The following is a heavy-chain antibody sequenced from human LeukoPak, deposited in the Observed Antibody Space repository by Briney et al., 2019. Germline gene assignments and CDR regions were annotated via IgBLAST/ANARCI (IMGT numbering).Heavy chain of an antibody. CDR1: SGSFSGYH. Sequence: SETLSLTCAVYSGSFSGYHWSWIRQPPGKGLEWLGEINHNGSTNYNPSLKSRVTISVDTSKNQFSLKLSSVTAADTAVYYCARTLAARPSDWFDPWGQGTLVTVSS. CDR3: ARTLAARPSDWFDP. D-gene: IGHD6-6*01. CDR2: INHNGST. J-gene: IGHJ5*02. V-gene: IGHV4-34*01.